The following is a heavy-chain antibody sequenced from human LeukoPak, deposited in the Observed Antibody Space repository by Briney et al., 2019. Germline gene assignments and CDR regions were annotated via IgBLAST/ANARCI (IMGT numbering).Heavy chain of an antibody. CDR3: ARGDHSGNVGYYYYGMDV. J-gene: IGHJ6*02. CDR1: GYAFTSYA. V-gene: IGHV7-4-1*02. D-gene: IGHD4-23*01. Sequence: ASVKVSCKASGYAFTSYAMNWVRQAPGQGLEWMGWINTNTGNPTYAQGFTGRFVFSLDTSVSTAYLQISSLKAEDTAVYYCARGDHSGNVGYYYYGMDVWGQGTTVTVSS. CDR2: INTNTGNP.